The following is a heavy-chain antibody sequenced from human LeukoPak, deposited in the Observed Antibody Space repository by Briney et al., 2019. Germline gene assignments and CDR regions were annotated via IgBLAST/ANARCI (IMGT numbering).Heavy chain of an antibody. CDR3: ARHPIQRSLGGVPDWFDP. D-gene: IGHD5-18*01. Sequence: SETLSLTCTVSGGSIDSGDYYWGWIRQPPGKGLECIASIHHSGSIYYDPSLKSRVTLSVDTSKNQFSLTLRSVTAADTAIYYCARHPIQRSLGGVPDWFDPWGQGTLVTVSS. CDR2: IHHSGSI. J-gene: IGHJ5*02. CDR1: GGSIDSGDYY. V-gene: IGHV4-39*07.